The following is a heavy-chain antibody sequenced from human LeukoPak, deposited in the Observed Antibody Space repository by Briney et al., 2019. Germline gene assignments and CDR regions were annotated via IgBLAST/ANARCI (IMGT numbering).Heavy chain of an antibody. J-gene: IGHJ4*02. CDR3: VRGIVSEDH. CDR1: GFTFSNYW. V-gene: IGHV3-74*01. Sequence: PGGSLRLSCAASGFTFSNYWMHWVRQAPGKGLVWVSRINSDGCTKNYADSVKGRFSTSRNNAKTALRLQMHSLRAEDTAVYYCVRGIVSEDHWGQGTLVTVSS. CDR2: INSDGCTK. D-gene: IGHD2/OR15-2a*01.